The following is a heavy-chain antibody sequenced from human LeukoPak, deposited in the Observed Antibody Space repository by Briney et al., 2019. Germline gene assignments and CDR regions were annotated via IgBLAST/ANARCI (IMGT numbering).Heavy chain of an antibody. Sequence: GSLRLSCAASGFTFSSYAMSWVRQAPGKGLEWVSAISGSGGSTYYADSVKGRFTISRDNSKNTLYLQMNSLRAEDTAVYYCALGGYGGNSHFDYWGQGTLVTVSS. V-gene: IGHV3-23*01. CDR3: ALGGYGGNSHFDY. D-gene: IGHD2-15*01. CDR1: GFTFSSYA. CDR2: ISGSGGST. J-gene: IGHJ4*02.